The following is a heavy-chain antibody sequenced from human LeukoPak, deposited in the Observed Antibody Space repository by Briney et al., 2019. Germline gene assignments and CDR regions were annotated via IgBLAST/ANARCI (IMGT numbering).Heavy chain of an antibody. CDR3: VKGTKQGAGHFHY. CDR2: ISSNGGST. CDR1: GFTSSSFA. V-gene: IGHV3-64*05. J-gene: IGHJ4*02. Sequence: PGGSLRLSCSASGFTSSSFAMHWVRQTPGKGVEYVSAISSNGGSTYYADSVRGGFTTSRDNSKNTQYIHMSSLRDEDTAPYYGVKGTKQGAGHFHYWGGGTLVSVSS. D-gene: IGHD6-19*01.